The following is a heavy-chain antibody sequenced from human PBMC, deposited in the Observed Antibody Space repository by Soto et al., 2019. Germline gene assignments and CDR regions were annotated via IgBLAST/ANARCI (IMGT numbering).Heavy chain of an antibody. J-gene: IGHJ6*03. Sequence: HPGGSLRLSCAASGFTFTSFAMSWVRQAPGKGLEWVSAISPSGYNTYYADSVKGRFTISRDNSKNTLYLQMNSLRAEDAALYYCAKDAFGYCSGGECYYYYMDVWGKGTKVTVSS. D-gene: IGHD2-15*01. V-gene: IGHV3-23*01. CDR3: AKDAFGYCSGGECYYYYMDV. CDR1: GFTFTSFA. CDR2: ISPSGYNT.